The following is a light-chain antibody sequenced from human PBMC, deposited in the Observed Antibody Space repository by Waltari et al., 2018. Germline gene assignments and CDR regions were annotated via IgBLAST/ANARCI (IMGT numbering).Light chain of an antibody. V-gene: IGLV2-14*01. CDR1: SSDVDGYHY. CDR3: SSYTSSSTWV. Sequence: QSALTQPASVSGSPGQSITISCTGTSSDVDGYHYVYWYQPHPGKAPKLMTYEGSNRPAGVSTRSSGSKSGNTASLTIAVLQAEDEADYYCSSYTSSSTWVFGGGTKLTVL. CDR2: EGS. J-gene: IGLJ3*02.